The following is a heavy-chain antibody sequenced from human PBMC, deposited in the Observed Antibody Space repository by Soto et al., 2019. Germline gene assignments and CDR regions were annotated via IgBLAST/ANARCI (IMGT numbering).Heavy chain of an antibody. CDR2: MNPYSGNT. J-gene: IGHJ4*02. CDR3: ARRKERSGPHYFDY. Sequence: GASVKVSCKASGYTFTTYDISWVRQATGQGLEWMGWMNPYSGNTGYAQKFQGRVTVTRNTSISTVYMELSGLRPDDTAVYYCARRKERSGPHYFDYWGQGSQVTVPS. CDR1: GYTFTTYD. V-gene: IGHV1-8*01. D-gene: IGHD6-25*01.